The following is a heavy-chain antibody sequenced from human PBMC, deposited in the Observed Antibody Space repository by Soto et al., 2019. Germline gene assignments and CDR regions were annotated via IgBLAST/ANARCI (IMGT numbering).Heavy chain of an antibody. CDR1: GFTFSSYA. V-gene: IGHV3-30-3*01. CDR3: SRITDYCSSSTCSYPFDF. D-gene: IGHD2-2*01. CDR2: ISYDGSNK. J-gene: IGHJ4*02. Sequence: QVQLVESGGGVVQPGRSLRLSCAASGFTFSSYAMHWVRQAPGKGLEWVAVISYDGSNKYYADSMRGRFTVSRDNSKNSLYLQMNSLRAEDTAVYYCSRITDYCSSSTCSYPFDFWGQGTLVTVSS.